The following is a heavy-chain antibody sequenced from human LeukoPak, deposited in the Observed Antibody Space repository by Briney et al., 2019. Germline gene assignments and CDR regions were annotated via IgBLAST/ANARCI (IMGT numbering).Heavy chain of an antibody. CDR3: VRHDYYGSLNWFDP. Sequence: SETLSLTCFVSGGSLNRPNYYWGWIRQPPGKGLEWIGPIYYSGTTYYNPSLKSRLTISVDTSTNQFSLKLTSVTAADTAVYYCVRHDYYGSLNWFDPWGQGTLITVSS. CDR1: GGSLNRPNYY. V-gene: IGHV4-39*01. D-gene: IGHD3-10*01. J-gene: IGHJ5*02. CDR2: IYYSGTT.